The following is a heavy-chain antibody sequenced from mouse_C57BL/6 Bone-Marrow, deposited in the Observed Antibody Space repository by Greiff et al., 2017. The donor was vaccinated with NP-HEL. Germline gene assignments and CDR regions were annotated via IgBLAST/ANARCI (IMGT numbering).Heavy chain of an antibody. Sequence: EVQLVESGGGLVQPGGSMKLSCVASGFTFSNYWMNWVRQSPEKGLEWVAQIRLKSDNYATHYAESVKGRFTISRDDSKSSVYLQMNNLRAEDTGIYYCTDYYGSSYCAMDYWGQGTSVTVSS. CDR3: TDYYGSSYCAMDY. D-gene: IGHD1-1*01. CDR1: GFTFSNYW. V-gene: IGHV6-3*01. J-gene: IGHJ4*01. CDR2: IRLKSDNYAT.